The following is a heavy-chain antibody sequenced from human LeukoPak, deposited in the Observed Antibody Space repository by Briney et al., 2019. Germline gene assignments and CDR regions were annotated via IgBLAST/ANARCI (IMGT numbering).Heavy chain of an antibody. CDR2: IFYSGTT. CDR3: ARSDFWSGFDY. CDR1: GGSINGRY. Sequence: SETLPLTCTVSGGSINGRYWSWIRQPPGKELEWIGYIFYSGTTYYNPSLKSRVTISVDVSRNQFSLRVTSVTPADTAVYYCARSDFWSGFDYWGQGTLVTVSS. J-gene: IGHJ4*02. D-gene: IGHD3-3*01. V-gene: IGHV4-59*11.